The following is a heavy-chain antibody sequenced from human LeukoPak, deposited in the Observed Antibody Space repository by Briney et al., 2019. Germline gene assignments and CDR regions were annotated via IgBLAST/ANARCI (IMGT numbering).Heavy chain of an antibody. CDR3: ASYSPRDVGFDY. D-gene: IGHD5-18*01. CDR1: GGSISSYY. J-gene: IGHJ4*02. CDR2: IHYSGST. Sequence: SETLSLTCTVSGGSISSYYWSWIRQPPGKGLEWIGYIHYSGSTNYNPSLKSRVTISVDTSKNQFSLKLSSVTAADTAVYYCASYSPRDVGFDYWGQGTLVTVSS. V-gene: IGHV4-59*01.